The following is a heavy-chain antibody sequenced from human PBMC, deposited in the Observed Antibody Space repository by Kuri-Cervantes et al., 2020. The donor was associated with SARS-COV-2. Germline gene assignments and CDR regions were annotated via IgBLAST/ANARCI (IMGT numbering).Heavy chain of an antibody. V-gene: IGHV3-30-3*01. Sequence: GGSLRLSCAASGFTFSSYAMHWVRQAPGKGLEWVAVISYDGSNKYYADSVKGRFTISRDNSKNTLYLQINSLRAEDTAVYYCASTCVSLLCRVGATDYWGQGTLVTVSS. CDR1: GFTFSSYA. CDR2: ISYDGSNK. CDR3: ASTCVSLLCRVGATDY. D-gene: IGHD1-26*01. J-gene: IGHJ4*02.